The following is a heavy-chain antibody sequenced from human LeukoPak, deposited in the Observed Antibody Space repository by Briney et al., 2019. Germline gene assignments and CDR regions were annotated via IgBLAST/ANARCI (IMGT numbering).Heavy chain of an antibody. D-gene: IGHD5-24*01. Sequence: SETLSPTCAVYGGSFSGYYWNWIRQPPGKGLEWIGEINHSGRTKYNPSLKSRVTISVDTSKNQFSLILSSVSAADTAVYYCARGQFQRDYWGQGTLVTVSS. V-gene: IGHV4-34*01. J-gene: IGHJ4*02. CDR1: GGSFSGYY. CDR2: INHSGRT. CDR3: ARGQFQRDY.